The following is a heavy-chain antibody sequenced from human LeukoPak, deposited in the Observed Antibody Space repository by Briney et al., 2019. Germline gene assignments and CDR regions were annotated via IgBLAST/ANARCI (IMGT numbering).Heavy chain of an antibody. D-gene: IGHD1-1*01. CDR2: IRYDGSNK. Sequence: GGSLRLACAASGFTFSSYGMHWVRQAPGKGLEWVAFIRYDGSNKYYADSVKGRFTISRDNSKNTLYLQMNSLRAEDTAVYYCAKDRTTYYYYYMDVWGKGTTVTISS. CDR3: AKDRTTYYYYYMDV. J-gene: IGHJ6*03. CDR1: GFTFSSYG. V-gene: IGHV3-30*02.